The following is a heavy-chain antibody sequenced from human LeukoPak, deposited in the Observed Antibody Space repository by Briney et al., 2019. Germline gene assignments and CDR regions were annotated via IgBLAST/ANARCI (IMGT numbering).Heavy chain of an antibody. D-gene: IGHD3-3*01. CDR3: AKDTIFGVVITLDY. Sequence: GGSLRLSCAASGFTFSSYAMSWVRQAPGKGLEWVSAISGSGGSTYYADSVKGRFTISRDNSKNTLYLQMNSLRAEDTAVYYCAKDTIFGVVITLDYWGHGTLVTVSS. J-gene: IGHJ4*01. CDR2: ISGSGGST. V-gene: IGHV3-23*01. CDR1: GFTFSSYA.